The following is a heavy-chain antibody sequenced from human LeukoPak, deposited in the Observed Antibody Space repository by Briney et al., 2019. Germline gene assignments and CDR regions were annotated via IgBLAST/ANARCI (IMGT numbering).Heavy chain of an antibody. CDR2: IFYTGST. CDR1: GGSISTTSYY. D-gene: IGHD5-24*01. V-gene: IGHV4-39*07. Sequence: SETLSLTCSVAGGSISTTSYYWPWLRQSPGKGLEWIASIFYTGSTPYIRSLKSRVTISLDTSNTQFSLKLTSVTAADTAVYYCAREDLHFNVEMATITYYYGMDVWGQGTTVTVSS. CDR3: AREDLHFNVEMATITYYYGMDV. J-gene: IGHJ6*02.